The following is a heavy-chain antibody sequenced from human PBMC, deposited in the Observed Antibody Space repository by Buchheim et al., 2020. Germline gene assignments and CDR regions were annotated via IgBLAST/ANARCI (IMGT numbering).Heavy chain of an antibody. D-gene: IGHD3-3*01. V-gene: IGHV4-34*01. CDR3: ARKYYDFWSGRYNWFDP. Sequence: QVQLQQWGAGLLKPSETLSLTCAVYGGSFSGYYWSWIRQPPGKGLEWIGEVNHSGSTTYNPSLKSRVTISVDTSKNQFSLKLSSVTAADTAVYYCARKYYDFWSGRYNWFDPWGQGTL. J-gene: IGHJ5*02. CDR1: GGSFSGYY. CDR2: VNHSGST.